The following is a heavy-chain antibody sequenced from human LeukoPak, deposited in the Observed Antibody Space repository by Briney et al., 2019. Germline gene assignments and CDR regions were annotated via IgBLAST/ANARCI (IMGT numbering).Heavy chain of an antibody. J-gene: IGHJ4*02. V-gene: IGHV4-30-2*01. CDR3: ARASLGEGQLLDY. CDR2: IYHSGST. D-gene: IGHD1-26*01. CDR1: GGSISSGGYY. Sequence: SETLSLTCNVSGGSISSGGYYWSWIRQPPGKGLEWIGYIYHSGSTYYNPSLKSRVTISVDRSKNQFSLKLSSVTAADTAVYYCARASLGEGQLLDYWGQGTLVTVSS.